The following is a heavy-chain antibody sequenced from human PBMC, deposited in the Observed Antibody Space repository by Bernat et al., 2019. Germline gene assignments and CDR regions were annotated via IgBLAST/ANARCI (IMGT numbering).Heavy chain of an antibody. V-gene: IGHV3-9*01. D-gene: IGHD3-10*01. Sequence: EVQLVESGGGLVQPGRSLRLSCAASGFTFDDYAMHWVRQAPGKGLEWVSGISWNSGSIGYADAVKGRFTISRDNAKNSLYLQMNSLRAEDTALYYCAKDIGGKNNGMDVWGQGTTVTVSS. CDR1: GFTFDDYA. CDR2: ISWNSGSI. CDR3: AKDIGGKNNGMDV. J-gene: IGHJ6*02.